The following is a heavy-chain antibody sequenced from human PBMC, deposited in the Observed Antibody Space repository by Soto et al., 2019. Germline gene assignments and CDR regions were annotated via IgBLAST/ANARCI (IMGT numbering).Heavy chain of an antibody. CDR2: ISGSGGST. CDR1: GFSFSNYG. Sequence: GGSLRLSCAASGFSFSNYGMTWVRQASGKGLEWVSAISGSGGSTYYADSVKGRFTISRDNSKNTLFLQMNSLRVEDTALYYCAKEVGHSNWGQGTLVTVS. D-gene: IGHD3-16*01. J-gene: IGHJ4*02. V-gene: IGHV3-23*01. CDR3: AKEVGHSN.